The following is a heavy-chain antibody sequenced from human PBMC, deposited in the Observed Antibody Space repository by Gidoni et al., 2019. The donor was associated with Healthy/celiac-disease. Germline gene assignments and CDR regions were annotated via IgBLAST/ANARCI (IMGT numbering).Heavy chain of an antibody. D-gene: IGHD3-3*01. J-gene: IGHJ6*02. CDR2: IRSKANSYAT. CDR3: TTRITIFGVAPRMDV. V-gene: IGHV3-73*02. CDR1: GVTFRGSA. Sequence: EVQLVESGGGLVQPGGSLKLSCAASGVTFRGSAMHWVRQASGKGLEWVGRIRSKANSYATAYAASVKGRFTISRDDSKNTAYLQMNSLKTEDTAVYYCTTRITIFGVAPRMDVWGQGTTVTVSS.